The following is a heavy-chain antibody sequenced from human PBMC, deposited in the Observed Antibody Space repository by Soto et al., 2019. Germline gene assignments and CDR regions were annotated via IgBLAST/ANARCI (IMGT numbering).Heavy chain of an antibody. D-gene: IGHD4-17*01. CDR2: ISYDGSNK. CDR1: GFTFSSYG. V-gene: IGHV3-30*18. CDR3: AKGGTVPWHWFDP. J-gene: IGHJ5*02. Sequence: QVQLVESGGGVVQPGRSLRLSCAASGFTFSSYGMHWVRQAPGKGLEWVAVISYDGSNKYYADSVKGRFTISRDNSKNTLYLQMNSLRAEDTAVYYCAKGGTVPWHWFDPWGQGTLVTVSS.